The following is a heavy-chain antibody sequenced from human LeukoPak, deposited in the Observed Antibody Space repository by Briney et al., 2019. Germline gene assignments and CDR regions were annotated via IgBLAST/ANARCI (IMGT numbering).Heavy chain of an antibody. D-gene: IGHD6-6*01. Sequence: PSETLSLTCTVSGGSISSYYWNWIRQPPGKGLEWIGYIYYSGSTNYNPSHKSRVTISVDTSKNQFSLKLDSVTAADTAVYYCARWSGSVTARNYYYYMDVWGEGTTVTVSS. CDR2: IYYSGST. V-gene: IGHV4-59*08. CDR3: ARWSGSVTARNYYYYMDV. J-gene: IGHJ6*03. CDR1: GGSISSYY.